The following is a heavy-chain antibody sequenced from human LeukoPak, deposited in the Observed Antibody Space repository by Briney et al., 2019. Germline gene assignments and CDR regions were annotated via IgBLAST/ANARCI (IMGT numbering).Heavy chain of an antibody. D-gene: IGHD2-2*01. CDR3: ARPYCSSTSCYRSVPNTFDY. V-gene: IGHV1-18*01. CDR2: ISAYNGNT. CDR1: GYTFTSYG. J-gene: IGHJ4*02. Sequence: ASVKFSCKASGYTFTSYGISWVRQAPGEGLEWMGWISAYNGNTNYAQKLQGRVTMTTDTSTSTAYMELRSLRSDDTAVYYCARPYCSSTSCYRSVPNTFDYWGQGTLVTVSS.